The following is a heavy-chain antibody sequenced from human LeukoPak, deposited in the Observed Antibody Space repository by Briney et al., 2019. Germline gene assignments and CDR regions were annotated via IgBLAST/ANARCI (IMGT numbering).Heavy chain of an antibody. CDR3: ARHRTASDY. J-gene: IGHJ4*02. D-gene: IGHD3-16*02. Sequence: GGSLRLSCAASGFTFSNESMTWVRQAPGKGLEWVSSITSSSSYIYYADSVKGRFAISRDNAKKSLYLQMNSLRAEDTAVYYCARHRTASDYWGQGTLVTVSS. CDR1: GFTFSNES. V-gene: IGHV3-21*01. CDR2: ITSSSSYI.